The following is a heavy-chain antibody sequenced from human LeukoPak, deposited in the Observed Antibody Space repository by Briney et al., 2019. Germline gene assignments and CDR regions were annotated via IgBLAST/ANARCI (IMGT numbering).Heavy chain of an antibody. Sequence: AGGSLRLSCAASGFTFSDYFMNWIRQAPGKGLEWVSYISSSGSTINYADSVKGRFTISRDNAKNSLYLQMNSLRAEDTAVYYCARRAGGYSHPYDYWGQGILVTVSS. D-gene: IGHD4-23*01. V-gene: IGHV3-11*01. CDR2: ISSSGSTI. J-gene: IGHJ4*02. CDR3: ARRAGGYSHPYDY. CDR1: GFTFSDYF.